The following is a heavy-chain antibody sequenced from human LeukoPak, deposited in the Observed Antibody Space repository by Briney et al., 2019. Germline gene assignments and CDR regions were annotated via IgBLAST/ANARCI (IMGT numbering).Heavy chain of an antibody. CDR3: ARQPYSFHYCSSTSCYAFDY. V-gene: IGHV4-39*01. CDR2: IYYSGST. Sequence: PSETLSLTCTVSGGSISSSSYYWGWIRQPPGKGLEWIGSIYYSGSTYYNPSLKSRVTISVDTSKNQFSLKLSSVTAADTAVYYCARQPYSFHYCSSTSCYAFDYWGQGTLVTVSS. D-gene: IGHD2-2*01. CDR1: GGSISSSSYY. J-gene: IGHJ4*02.